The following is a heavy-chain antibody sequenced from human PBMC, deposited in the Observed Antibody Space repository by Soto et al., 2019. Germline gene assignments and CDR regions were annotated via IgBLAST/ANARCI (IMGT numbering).Heavy chain of an antibody. V-gene: IGHV3-23*01. Sequence: GGSLRLSCAASGFTFLNYAMTWARQAPGKGLEWVSSLLRSGSSAYYADSVRGRFTISSDTSANSLYLQMDNLRAEDTAIYYCAKDAISGDGIWLMDSWGQGTVVTVSS. CDR1: GFTFLNYA. CDR3: AKDAISGDGIWLMDS. J-gene: IGHJ5*02. D-gene: IGHD4-17*01. CDR2: LLRSGSSA.